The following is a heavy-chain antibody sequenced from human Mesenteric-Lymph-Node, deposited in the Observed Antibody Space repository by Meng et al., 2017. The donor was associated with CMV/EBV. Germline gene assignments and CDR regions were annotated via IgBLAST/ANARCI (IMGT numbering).Heavy chain of an antibody. V-gene: IGHV1-8*01. Sequence: ASVQVSCKASGYTFTCSDINWVRQATGQGLEWMGWMNPNSGNTGYAQKFQGRVTMTRNTSIRTAFMELSGLKSEDTAVYYCARGLRTLRFLGWLLGYWGQGTLVTVSS. D-gene: IGHD3-3*01. CDR3: ARGLRTLRFLGWLLGY. J-gene: IGHJ4*02. CDR2: MNPNSGNT. CDR1: GYTFTCSD.